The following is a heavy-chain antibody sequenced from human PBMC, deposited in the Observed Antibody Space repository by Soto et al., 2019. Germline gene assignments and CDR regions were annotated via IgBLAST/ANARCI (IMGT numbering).Heavy chain of an antibody. CDR1: GFTFSSYG. CDR3: AKEKGVIRLYYYYGMDV. CDR2: ISHDGSNK. Sequence: HPGGSVRLSCAASGFTFSSYGIHWVRQAPGKGLEWVAVISHDGSNKYYADSVKGRFTISRDNSKNTLYLQMNSLRAEDTAVYYCAKEKGVIRLYYYYGMDVWGQGTTVTAP. V-gene: IGHV3-30*18. D-gene: IGHD3-16*02. J-gene: IGHJ6*02.